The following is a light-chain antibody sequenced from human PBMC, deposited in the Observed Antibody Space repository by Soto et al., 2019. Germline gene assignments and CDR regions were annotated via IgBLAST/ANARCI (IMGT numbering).Light chain of an antibody. V-gene: IGLV2-11*01. J-gene: IGLJ1*01. CDR1: SSDVGGYNY. CDR3: CSYADTLYV. CDR2: DVN. Sequence: QSALTQPRSVSGSPGQSVTFSCTGTSSDVGGYNYVSWYQQRPGKAPKLLIYDVNKRPSGVPDRFSGSKSGNTASLTISGLQAEDDADYYCCSYADTLYVFGTGTKLTVL.